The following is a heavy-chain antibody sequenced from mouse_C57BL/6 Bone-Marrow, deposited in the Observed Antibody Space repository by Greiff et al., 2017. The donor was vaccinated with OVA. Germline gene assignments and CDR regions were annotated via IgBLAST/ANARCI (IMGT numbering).Heavy chain of an antibody. CDR1: GYTFTSYW. CDR2: IYPGSGST. D-gene: IGHD4-1*01. CDR3: ARYETGDVDY. J-gene: IGHJ2*01. V-gene: IGHV1-55*01. Sequence: QVHVKQPGAELVKPGASVKMSCKASGYTFTSYWITWVKQRPGQGLEWIGDIYPGSGSTNYNEKFKSKATLTVDTSSSTAYMQLSSLTSEDSAVYYCARYETGDVDYWGQGTTLTVSS.